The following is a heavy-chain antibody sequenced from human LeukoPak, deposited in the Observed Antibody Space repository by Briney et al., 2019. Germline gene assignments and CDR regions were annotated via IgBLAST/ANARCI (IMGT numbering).Heavy chain of an antibody. Sequence: GGSLRLSCAASGFTFSSYWMHWVRQVPGKGLMWVSRIDNDGSSTSYADSVKGRFTISRDNAKNTLYLQMNSLRAEDTAVYYCVRVRRDGSPGAFDIWGQGTMVTVSS. D-gene: IGHD5-24*01. CDR1: GFTFSSYW. CDR3: VRVRRDGSPGAFDI. CDR2: IDNDGSST. J-gene: IGHJ3*02. V-gene: IGHV3-74*01.